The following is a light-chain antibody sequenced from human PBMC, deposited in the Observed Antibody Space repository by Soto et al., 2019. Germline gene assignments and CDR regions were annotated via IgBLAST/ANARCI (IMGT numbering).Light chain of an antibody. CDR3: QQYYSVPLT. CDR2: WAS. V-gene: IGKV4-1*01. Sequence: DIVMTQSPDSLAVSLGERATINCKSRQSVLYSSNNKNDLAWYQQKPGQPPKLLIYWASTRESGVPDRFSGSGSGTDFTLTISSLQAEDVAVYYCQQYYSVPLTFGGGTKVEIK. J-gene: IGKJ4*01. CDR1: QSVLYSSNNKND.